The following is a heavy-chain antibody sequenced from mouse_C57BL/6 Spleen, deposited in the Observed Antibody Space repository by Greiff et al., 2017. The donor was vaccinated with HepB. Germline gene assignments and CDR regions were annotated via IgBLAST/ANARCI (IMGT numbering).Heavy chain of an antibody. CDR2: SRNKANDYTT. V-gene: IGHV7-1*01. D-gene: IGHD2-12*01. Sequence: EVQVVESGGGLVQSGRSLRLSCATSGFTFSDFYMEWVRQAPGKGLEWIAASRNKANDYTTEYSASVKGRFIVSRDTSQSILYLQMNALRAEDTAIYYCARDAPYSRYWYFDVWGTGTTVTVSS. J-gene: IGHJ1*03. CDR3: ARDAPYSRYWYFDV. CDR1: GFTFSDFY.